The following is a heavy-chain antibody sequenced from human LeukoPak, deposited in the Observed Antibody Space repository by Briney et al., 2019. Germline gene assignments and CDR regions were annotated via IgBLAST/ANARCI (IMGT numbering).Heavy chain of an antibody. Sequence: PGGSLRLSCAASGFTFSSYWMHWLRQPPGKGLVWVSRIKFDATNIGYADSVKGRFTISSDNAKNTLYLQMNNLRAEDTGVYYCAREGVAAGLDYWGQGILVTVSS. J-gene: IGHJ4*02. CDR2: IKFDATNI. CDR3: AREGVAAGLDY. V-gene: IGHV3-74*01. D-gene: IGHD2-15*01. CDR1: GFTFSSYW.